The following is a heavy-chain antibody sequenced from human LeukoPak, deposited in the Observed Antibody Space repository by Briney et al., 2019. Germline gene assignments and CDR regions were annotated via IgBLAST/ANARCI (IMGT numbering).Heavy chain of an antibody. V-gene: IGHV1-69*06. CDR3: ARGTGYSSSWPPH. Sequence: SVKVSCKASGGTFSNYAIGWVRQAPGQGLEWMGGVIPIFSTANYAQKFQGRVTITADRSTSTAYMELSSLRSEDTAVYYCARGTGYSSSWPPHWGQGTLVTVSS. J-gene: IGHJ4*02. CDR1: GGTFSNYA. D-gene: IGHD6-13*01. CDR2: VIPIFSTA.